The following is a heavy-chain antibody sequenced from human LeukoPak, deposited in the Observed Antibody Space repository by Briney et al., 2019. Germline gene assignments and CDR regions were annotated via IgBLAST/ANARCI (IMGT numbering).Heavy chain of an antibody. CDR2: IYYSGST. J-gene: IGHJ4*02. CDR1: GGSISSYY. V-gene: IGHV4-59*12. Sequence: SETLSLTCTVSGGSISSYYWSWIRQPPGKGLEWIGYIYYSGSTYYNPSLKSRVTISVDTSKNQFSLKLSSVTAADTAVYYCAREYSSSWFDYWGQGTLVTVSS. CDR3: AREYSSSWFDY. D-gene: IGHD6-13*01.